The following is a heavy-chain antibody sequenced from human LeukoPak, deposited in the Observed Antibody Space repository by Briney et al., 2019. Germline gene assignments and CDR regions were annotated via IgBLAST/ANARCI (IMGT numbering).Heavy chain of an antibody. CDR2: ISYDGSNK. Sequence: PGGSLRLSCAASGFTFSSYAMHWVRQAPGKGLEWVAVISYDGSNKYYADSVKGRFTISRDNSKNTLYLQMNSLRAEDTAVYYCARAPKFRLVGVSKGPFDPWGQGTLVTVSS. D-gene: IGHD1-26*01. V-gene: IGHV3-30*04. CDR1: GFTFSSYA. J-gene: IGHJ5*02. CDR3: ARAPKFRLVGVSKGPFDP.